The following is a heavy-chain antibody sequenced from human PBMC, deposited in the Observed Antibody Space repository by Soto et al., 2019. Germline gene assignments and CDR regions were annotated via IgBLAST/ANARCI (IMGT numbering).Heavy chain of an antibody. CDR3: GIGSYGLQEN. J-gene: IGHJ4*02. D-gene: IGHD2-15*01. V-gene: IGHV3-23*01. Sequence: EVQLLESGGGLVQPGGSLRLSCAASGFTFSSSAMSWVRQAPGKGLDWVSSISGDGGTTLHADSVRGRFTISRDNSKNTLYLQMNSLRAEDTAVYYCGIGSYGLQENWGQGTLVTVSS. CDR2: ISGDGGTT. CDR1: GFTFSSSA.